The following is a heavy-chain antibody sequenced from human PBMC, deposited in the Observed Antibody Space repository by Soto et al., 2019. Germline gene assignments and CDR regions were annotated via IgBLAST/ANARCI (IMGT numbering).Heavy chain of an antibody. CDR1: GYPFTSYY. CDR2: INPSGGTT. J-gene: IGHJ6*02. CDR3: ARLSPRYYHYGMDV. Sequence: ASVKVCCKASGYPFTSYYIHCVQHAPGQGLEWMGLINPSGGTTASAQKFQGRVTMTRDTSTSTVYMELSSLRSEDTAVYFCARLSPRYYHYGMDVWGQGTTVTVSS. D-gene: IGHD3-16*02. V-gene: IGHV1-46*01.